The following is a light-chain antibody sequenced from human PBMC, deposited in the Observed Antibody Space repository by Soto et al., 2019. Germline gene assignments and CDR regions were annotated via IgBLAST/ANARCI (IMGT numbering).Light chain of an antibody. CDR2: DDS. CDR3: QVWDSSDYQWV. V-gene: IGLV3-21*02. Sequence: SYELTQPPSVSLAPGQTASITCGGRNIGDKGVHWYQQRSGQAPVLVVYDDSDRPSGIPERFSGSNSGDTATLTINRVEAGDEADYYCQVWDSSDYQWVFGGGTKLTVL. J-gene: IGLJ3*02. CDR1: NIGDKG.